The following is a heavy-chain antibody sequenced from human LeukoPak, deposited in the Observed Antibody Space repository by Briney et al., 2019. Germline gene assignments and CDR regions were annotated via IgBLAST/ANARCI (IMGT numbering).Heavy chain of an antibody. V-gene: IGHV1-69*05. D-gene: IGHD2-15*01. CDR3: ARKLRHCSSGSCYRGLDY. CDR1: GGTFSSYA. Sequence: SVKVSCKASGGTFSSYAISWVRQAPGQGLEWRGGIIPIFCTANYAQKFQGRVTITTDESTSTAYMELSSLRSEDTAVYYCARKLRHCSSGSCYRGLDYSGAGTLVTVSP. CDR2: IIPIFCTA. J-gene: IGHJ4*01.